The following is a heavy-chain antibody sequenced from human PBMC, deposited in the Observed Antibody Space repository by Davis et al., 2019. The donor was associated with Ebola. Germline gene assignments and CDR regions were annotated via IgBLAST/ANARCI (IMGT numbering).Heavy chain of an antibody. Sequence: SLKIPCSASGFTLSDNYMTWIRQAPGKGLGWVAYISYSGATIYYADPVKGRFTIPRDNAKNSLHLQMNSLRVEDTAMYYCVSLLHWGQGARVTVSS. J-gene: IGHJ4*02. V-gene: IGHV3-11*01. CDR1: GFTLSDNY. CDR3: VSLLH. CDR2: ISYSGATI.